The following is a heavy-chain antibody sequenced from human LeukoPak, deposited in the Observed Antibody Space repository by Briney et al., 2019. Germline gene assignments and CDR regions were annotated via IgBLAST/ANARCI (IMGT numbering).Heavy chain of an antibody. CDR1: GGSISSGGYS. Sequence: SETLSLTCAVSGGSISSGGYSWSWIRQPPGKGLEWIGYIYHSGSTYYNPSLKSRVTISVDTSKNQFSLKLSSVTAADTAVYYCARHSRAFDIWGQGTMVTVSS. J-gene: IGHJ3*02. CDR3: ARHSRAFDI. V-gene: IGHV4-30-2*03. CDR2: IYHSGST. D-gene: IGHD2/OR15-2a*01.